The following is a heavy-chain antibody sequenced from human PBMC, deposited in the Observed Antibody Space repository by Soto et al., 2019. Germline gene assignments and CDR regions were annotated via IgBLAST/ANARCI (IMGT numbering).Heavy chain of an antibody. CDR3: ARPLGYSGSLYGDAFDI. CDR1: GYSFTSYW. D-gene: IGHD1-26*01. CDR2: IDPSDSYT. J-gene: IGHJ3*02. Sequence: PGESLKISCKGSGYSFTSYWISWVRQMPGKGLEWMGRIDPSDSYTNYSPSFQGHVTISADKSISTAYLQWSSLKASDTAMYYCARPLGYSGSLYGDAFDIWGQGTMVTVSS. V-gene: IGHV5-10-1*01.